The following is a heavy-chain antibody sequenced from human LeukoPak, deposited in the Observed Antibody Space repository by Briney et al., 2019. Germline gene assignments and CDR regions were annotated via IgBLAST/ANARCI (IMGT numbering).Heavy chain of an antibody. CDR3: AREDGYNNLYYHGIDF. V-gene: IGHV3-33*01. J-gene: IGHJ6*02. CDR2: IWYDGSSK. D-gene: IGHD5-24*01. CDR1: GFIFRSYG. Sequence: PGGSLRLSCAASGFIFRSYGMHWVRQAPGKGLEWVAVIWYDGSSKYYVDSVKGRFTISRDNSKNTPYLQMNSLRGEDTAVYYCAREDGYNNLYYHGIDFWGQGTTVTVSS.